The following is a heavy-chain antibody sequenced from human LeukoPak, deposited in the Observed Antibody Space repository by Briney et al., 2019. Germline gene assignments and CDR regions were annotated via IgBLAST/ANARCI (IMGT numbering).Heavy chain of an antibody. CDR3: ARPPSRGYSSSFEY. J-gene: IGHJ4*02. CDR2: IYPDESNI. D-gene: IGHD2-2*03. CDR1: GYSFPTYW. V-gene: IGHV5-51*01. Sequence: GESLKISCKGSGYSFPTYWIAWVRQMPGKGLEWMGIIYPDESNIRYSPSFEGQVTISADKSISTAYLQWSSLKASDTAMYYCARPPSRGYSSSFEYWGQGTLVTVSS.